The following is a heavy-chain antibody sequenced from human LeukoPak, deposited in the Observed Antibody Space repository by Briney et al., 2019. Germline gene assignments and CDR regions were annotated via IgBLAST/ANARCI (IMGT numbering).Heavy chain of an antibody. Sequence: GGSLKLPLAAFGFSLHKFRHPLVPQPPGKGPEFVAGISSNGDNTDDAKSVKGNFTSFRDNDKNTIYIQMADLRTEDMAVYYCARGRGSESSPNYYDYLGRGTLVIVSS. J-gene: IGHJ4*02. D-gene: IGHD6-19*01. CDR1: GFSLHKFR. CDR2: ISSNGDNT. CDR3: ARGRGSESSPNYYDY. V-gene: IGHV3-64*01.